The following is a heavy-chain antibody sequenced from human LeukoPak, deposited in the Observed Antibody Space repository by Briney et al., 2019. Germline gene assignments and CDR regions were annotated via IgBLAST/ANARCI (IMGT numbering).Heavy chain of an antibody. CDR2: INHSGST. Sequence: KPSGCLSLTCAVYGGSFSGYYCSSIRQPPGHGLEWIGEINHSGSTNYDTSLKSRVTISVDTSEHQFSLKLSSVAAAATPVYYCSTTTGTVFDYWGGGPLLT. D-gene: IGHD7-27*01. V-gene: IGHV4-34*01. J-gene: IGHJ4*02. CDR1: GGSFSGYY. CDR3: STTTGTVFDY.